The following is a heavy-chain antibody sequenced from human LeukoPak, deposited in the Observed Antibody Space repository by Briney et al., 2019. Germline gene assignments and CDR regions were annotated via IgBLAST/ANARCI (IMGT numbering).Heavy chain of an antibody. J-gene: IGHJ4*02. Sequence: AASVKVSCKASGYTFTGYYMHWVRQAPGQGLEWMGWVNPNSGDTNYAQKFQGRVTMTRDTSISTAYMELSRLRSDATAVYYCAKGTAMIYYFDYWGQGTLVTVSS. CDR3: AKGTAMIYYFDY. V-gene: IGHV1-2*02. D-gene: IGHD3/OR15-3a*01. CDR1: GYTFTGYY. CDR2: VNPNSGDT.